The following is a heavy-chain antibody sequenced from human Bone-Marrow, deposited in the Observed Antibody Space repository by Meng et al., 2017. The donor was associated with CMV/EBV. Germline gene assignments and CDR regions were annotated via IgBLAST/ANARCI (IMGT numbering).Heavy chain of an antibody. Sequence: ASVKVSCKASGYTFTGNYMHWVLQDPGQGLEWMVWISAYNGNTNYAQKPQGRVTMITDTSTSTAYMELRSLRSDDTAVDYCARDSKTEYYSNYRSNWFDPWGQGTLVTVSS. D-gene: IGHD4-11*01. V-gene: IGHV1-18*04. J-gene: IGHJ5*02. CDR3: ARDSKTEYYSNYRSNWFDP. CDR1: GYTFTGNY. CDR2: ISAYNGNT.